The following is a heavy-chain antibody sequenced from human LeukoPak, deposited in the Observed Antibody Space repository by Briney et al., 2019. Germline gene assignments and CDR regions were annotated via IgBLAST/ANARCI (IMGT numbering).Heavy chain of an antibody. CDR2: IYYSGST. CDR3: ARVRGLGVISPYFDY. J-gene: IGHJ4*02. D-gene: IGHD3-16*02. Sequence: SATLSLTCSVSGGSISSHCWGWIRRPPGKGLEWLGCIYYSGSTNYNPSLKSRLTISVDTSKNQFSLRLSSVTAADTAVYFCARVRGLGVISPYFDYWGQGALVTVSS. V-gene: IGHV4-59*08. CDR1: GGSISSHC.